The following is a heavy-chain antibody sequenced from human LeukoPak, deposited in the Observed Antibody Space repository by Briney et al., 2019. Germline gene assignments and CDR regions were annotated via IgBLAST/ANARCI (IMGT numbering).Heavy chain of an antibody. CDR2: ISGSGGST. J-gene: IGHJ6*03. D-gene: IGHD3-3*02. Sequence: GGSLRLSCAASGFTFSSYAMSWVRQAPGKGLEWVSAISGSGGSTYYADSVKGRLTISRDNSKNTLYLQMNSLRAEDTAVYYCAKAPGISAYYYMDVWGKGTTVTVSS. CDR3: AKAPGISAYYYMDV. CDR1: GFTFSSYA. V-gene: IGHV3-23*01.